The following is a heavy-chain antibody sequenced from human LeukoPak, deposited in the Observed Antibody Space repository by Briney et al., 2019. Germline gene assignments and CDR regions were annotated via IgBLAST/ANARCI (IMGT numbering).Heavy chain of an antibody. D-gene: IGHD2-15*01. V-gene: IGHV1-2*02. CDR2: ITPNSGGT. CDR1: GYTFTAYN. J-gene: IGHJ4*02. Sequence: ASVKVSCKASGYTFTAYNIHWVRQAPGQALEWMGWITPNSGGTNYAQKFQSRVTMTRDTSISTVYMELSRLRSDDTAVYSCARGRGGGYFDFWGQETLVTASS. CDR3: ARGRGGGYFDF.